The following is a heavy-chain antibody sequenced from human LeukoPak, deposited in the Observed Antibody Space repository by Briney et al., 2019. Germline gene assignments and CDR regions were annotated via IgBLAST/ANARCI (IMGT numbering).Heavy chain of an antibody. Sequence: PGGSLRLSCAASGFSFGNHAMIWVRQAAGKGLEWVSAISGSGGSTYYADSVKGRFTISRDNSKNTLYLQMNSLRAEDTAVYYCANSPLSPSHWGQGTLVTVSS. CDR2: ISGSGGST. J-gene: IGHJ4*02. V-gene: IGHV3-23*01. CDR3: ANSPLSPSH. CDR1: GFSFGNHA.